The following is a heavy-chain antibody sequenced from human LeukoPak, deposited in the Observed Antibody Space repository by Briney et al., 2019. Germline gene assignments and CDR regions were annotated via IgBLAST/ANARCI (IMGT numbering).Heavy chain of an antibody. V-gene: IGHV1-69*04. CDR1: GGTFSSYA. CDR3: AREVAAGDYYYGMDV. Sequence: GASVKVSCKASGGTFSSYAISWVRQAPGQGLEWMGRIIPILGIANYAQKFQGRVTITADKSTSTAYMELSSLRSEDTAVYYCAREVAAGDYYYGMDVWGQGTTVTVSS. D-gene: IGHD6-25*01. J-gene: IGHJ6*02. CDR2: IIPILGIA.